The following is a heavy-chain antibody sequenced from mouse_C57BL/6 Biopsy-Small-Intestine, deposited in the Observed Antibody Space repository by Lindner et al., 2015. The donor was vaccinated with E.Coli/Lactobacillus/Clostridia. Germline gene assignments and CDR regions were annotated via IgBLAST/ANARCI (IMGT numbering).Heavy chain of an antibody. V-gene: IGHV14-4*01. CDR2: IDPENGDT. CDR3: TTSGTTVVAPSDY. D-gene: IGHD1-1*01. J-gene: IGHJ2*01. Sequence: QLQESGAELVRPGASAKLSCTASGFNIKDDYMHWVKQRPEQGLEWIGWIDPENGDTEYASKFQGKATITADTSSNTAYLQLSSLTSEDTAVYYCTTSGTTVVAPSDYWGQGTTLTVSS. CDR1: GFNIKDDY.